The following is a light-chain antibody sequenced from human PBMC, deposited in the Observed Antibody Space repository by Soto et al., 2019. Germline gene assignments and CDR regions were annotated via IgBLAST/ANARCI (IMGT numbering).Light chain of an antibody. V-gene: IGKV4-1*01. CDR1: QSVLYSSNNKNY. J-gene: IGKJ1*01. CDR3: QQYYSTPRT. Sequence: DIVMPHSPASLPVSLRERATINCKSSQSVLYSSNNKNYLAWYQQKPGQPPKLLIYWASTRESGVPDRFSGSGSGTDFTLTISSLQAEDVAVYYCQQYYSTPRTFGQGTKVDI. CDR2: WAS.